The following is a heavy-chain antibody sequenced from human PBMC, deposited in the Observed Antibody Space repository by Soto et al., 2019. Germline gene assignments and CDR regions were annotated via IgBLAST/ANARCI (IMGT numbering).Heavy chain of an antibody. J-gene: IGHJ6*02. CDR1: GYSFTSYW. Sequence: PGESLKISCKGSGYSFTSYWIGWVRQMPGKGLGWMGIIYPGDSDTRYSPSFQGQVTISADKSISTAYLQWSSLKASDTAMYYCARVLAARPLYYYYGMDVRAQGTKVTGSS. CDR2: IYPGDSDT. V-gene: IGHV5-51*01. CDR3: ARVLAARPLYYYYGMDV. D-gene: IGHD6-6*01.